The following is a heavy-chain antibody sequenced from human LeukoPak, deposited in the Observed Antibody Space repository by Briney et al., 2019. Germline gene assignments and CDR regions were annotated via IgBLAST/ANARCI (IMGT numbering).Heavy chain of an antibody. D-gene: IGHD6-19*01. Sequence: SETLSLTCGVSGGSFSNYYWSWIRQTPEKGLEWIGDINHSGSTNYNPSLQSRLTISVDTSKNQFSLRLSSVTAADTAVYYCARGSQWLVLLFDIWGQGTMVTVSS. V-gene: IGHV4-34*01. CDR3: ARGSQWLVLLFDI. CDR1: GGSFSNYY. J-gene: IGHJ3*02. CDR2: INHSGST.